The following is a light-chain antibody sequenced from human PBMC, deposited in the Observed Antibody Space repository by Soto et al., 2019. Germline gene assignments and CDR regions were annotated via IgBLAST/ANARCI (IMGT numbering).Light chain of an antibody. CDR1: SSDVGNYNL. CDR3: CSYAGSNTLGV. J-gene: IGLJ2*01. Sequence: QSALTQPASVSGSPGQSITISCTGTSSDVGNYNLVSWYQQHPGKAPKLMIYEVNKRPSGVSNRFSGSKSGNTASLTISGLQADDEADYYCCSYAGSNTLGVFGGGTKLTVL. V-gene: IGLV2-23*02. CDR2: EVN.